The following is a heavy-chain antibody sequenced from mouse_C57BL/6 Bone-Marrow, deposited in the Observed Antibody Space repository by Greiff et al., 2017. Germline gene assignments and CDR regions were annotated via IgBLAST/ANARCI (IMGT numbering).Heavy chain of an antibody. CDR2: IDPENGDT. J-gene: IGHJ2*01. CDR1: GFNIKDDY. D-gene: IGHD1-1*01. Sequence: EVKLQQSGAELVRPGASVKLSCTASGFNIKDDYMHWVKQRPEQGLEWIGWIDPENGDTEYASKFQGKATITADTSSNTAYLQLSSLTSEYTAVYYCTPSYYYGSSYGYWGQGTTLTVSS. V-gene: IGHV14-4*01. CDR3: TPSYYYGSSYGY.